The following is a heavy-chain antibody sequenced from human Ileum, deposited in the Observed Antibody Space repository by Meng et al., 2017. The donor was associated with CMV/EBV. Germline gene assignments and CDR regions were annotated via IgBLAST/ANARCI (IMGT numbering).Heavy chain of an antibody. V-gene: IGHV3-21*01. D-gene: IGHD3-3*02. J-gene: IGHJ6*02. CDR1: GFIFSSYS. Sequence: GGSLRLSCAPSGFIFSSYSMNWIRQAPGKGLEWVSSISSGSTYIWYADSMKGRFTISRDNANNLLYLQMNSLGAEDTAVYYCARGSIGHYGMDVWGQGTTVTVSS. CDR3: ARGSIGHYGMDV. CDR2: ISSGSTYI.